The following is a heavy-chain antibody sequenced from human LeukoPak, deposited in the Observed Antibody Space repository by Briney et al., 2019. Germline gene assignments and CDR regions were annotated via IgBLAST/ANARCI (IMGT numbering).Heavy chain of an antibody. Sequence: PSETLSLTCTVSGGSISSSSYYWGWLRQPPGKGLEWIGSIYYSGSTYYNPSLKSRVTISVDTSKNQFSLKLSSVTAADTAVYYCARRVVGATTGFDYWGQGTLVTVSS. V-gene: IGHV4-39*01. J-gene: IGHJ4*02. CDR2: IYYSGST. CDR1: GGSISSSSYY. D-gene: IGHD1-26*01. CDR3: ARRVVGATTGFDY.